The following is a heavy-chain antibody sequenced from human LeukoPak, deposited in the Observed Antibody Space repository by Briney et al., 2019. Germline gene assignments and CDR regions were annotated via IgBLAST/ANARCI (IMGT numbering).Heavy chain of an antibody. Sequence: GGSLRLSCAASGFTFSSYAMSWVRQAPGKGLEWVSAISGSAGSTFYADSVKGRFTMSRDNSKNTLYLQMNSLRAEDTAVYYCAKGYCSSTTCYSRFENWGQGTLVTVSS. J-gene: IGHJ4*02. V-gene: IGHV3-23*01. CDR3: AKGYCSSTTCYSRFEN. CDR2: ISGSAGST. D-gene: IGHD2-2*02. CDR1: GFTFSSYA.